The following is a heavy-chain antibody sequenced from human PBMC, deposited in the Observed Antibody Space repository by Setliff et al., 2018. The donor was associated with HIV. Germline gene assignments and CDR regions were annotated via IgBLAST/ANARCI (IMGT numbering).Heavy chain of an antibody. V-gene: IGHV4-39*07. J-gene: IGHJ5*01. CDR2: IYYDGRT. CDR3: ARGGAVSADFDS. D-gene: IGHD3-16*01. CDR1: GGSIRTGAYY. Sequence: ASETLSLTCTVSGGSIRTGAYYWGWIRQPPGKGREWIGSIYYDGRTFYKPSLKSRLTISVDTSKNQFSLSLNSVTAADTAVYFCARGGAVSADFDSWGQGTLVTVAS.